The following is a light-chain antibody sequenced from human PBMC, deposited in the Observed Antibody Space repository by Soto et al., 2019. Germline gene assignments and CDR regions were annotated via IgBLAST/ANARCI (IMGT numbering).Light chain of an antibody. CDR3: SSYTSTFTLGV. CDR2: DVS. V-gene: IGLV2-14*01. CDR1: SNDVGGYNY. J-gene: IGLJ3*02. Sequence: QSALTQPASVSGSPRQSISISCTGTSNDVGGYNYVSWYQQHPGKAPKLMIYDVSNRPSGVSNRFSGSKSGNTASLTISGLQAEDEADYYCSSYTSTFTLGVFGGGTKVTVL.